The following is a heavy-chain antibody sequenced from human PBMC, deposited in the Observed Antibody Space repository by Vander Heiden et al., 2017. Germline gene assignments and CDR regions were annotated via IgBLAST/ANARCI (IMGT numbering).Heavy chain of an antibody. CDR2: ISSSSSYI. CDR3: ARDPLYSSSWFDY. V-gene: IGHV3-21*01. Sequence: EVQLVESGGGLVKPGGSLRLSCADSGFPFSSYSMNWVRQAPGKGLEWVSSISSSSSYIYYADSVKGRFTISRDNAKNSLYLQMNSLRAEDTAVYYCARDPLYSSSWFDYWGQGTLVTVSS. J-gene: IGHJ4*02. D-gene: IGHD6-13*01. CDR1: GFPFSSYS.